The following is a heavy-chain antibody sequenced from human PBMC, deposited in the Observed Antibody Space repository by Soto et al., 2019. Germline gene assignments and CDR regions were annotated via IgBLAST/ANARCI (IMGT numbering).Heavy chain of an antibody. CDR1: GFTFSSLA. CDR3: GKVGGGYIWGSCTEEDC. Sequence: GGSLSLPCPASGFTFSSLASSCVRQAPGKGLEWVSAIRDRGGSTYYADSVKGRLTISRDHSKNTPYLQVNSQRADDTAVSNSGKVGGGYIWGSCTEEDCWGQGTLVTVSS. J-gene: IGHJ4*02. CDR2: IRDRGGST. V-gene: IGHV3-23*01. D-gene: IGHD3-16*01.